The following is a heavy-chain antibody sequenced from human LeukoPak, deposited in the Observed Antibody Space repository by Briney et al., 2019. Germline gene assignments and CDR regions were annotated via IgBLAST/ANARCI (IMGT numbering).Heavy chain of an antibody. D-gene: IGHD3-10*01. Sequence: ASVTASCTASVYTFTSYGISWVRQAPGQGLEWMGWISAYNGNTNYAQKLQGRVTMTTDTSTSTAYMELRSLRSDDTAVYYCARARFGDRYYYMDVWGKGTTVTVSS. J-gene: IGHJ6*03. CDR2: ISAYNGNT. CDR1: VYTFTSYG. V-gene: IGHV1-18*01. CDR3: ARARFGDRYYYMDV.